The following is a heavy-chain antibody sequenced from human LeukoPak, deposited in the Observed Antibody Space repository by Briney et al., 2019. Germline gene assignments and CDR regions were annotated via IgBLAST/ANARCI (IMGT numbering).Heavy chain of an antibody. D-gene: IGHD3-3*01. CDR1: GGSISSYY. CDR3: ARINDFWSGYFHHDY. Sequence: SETLSLTCTVSGGSISSYYWSWIRQPPGKGLEWIGYIYYSGSTNYNPSLKSRVTISVDTSKNQFSLKLSPVTAADTAVYYCARINDFWSGYFHHDYWGQGTLVTVSS. CDR2: IYYSGST. V-gene: IGHV4-59*01. J-gene: IGHJ4*02.